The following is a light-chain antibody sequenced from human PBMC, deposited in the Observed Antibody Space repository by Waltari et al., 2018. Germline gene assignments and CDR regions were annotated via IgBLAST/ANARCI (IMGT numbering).Light chain of an antibody. Sequence: SYELTQPPSVSVSPGQTARIPCSGDVLPKQYAYWYQQKPGQAPVLVIYKDSERPSGIPERFSGSSSGTTVTLTISGVQAEDEADYYCQSADSSGTYVVFGGGTKLTVL. V-gene: IGLV3-25*03. CDR1: VLPKQY. J-gene: IGLJ2*01. CDR2: KDS. CDR3: QSADSSGTYVV.